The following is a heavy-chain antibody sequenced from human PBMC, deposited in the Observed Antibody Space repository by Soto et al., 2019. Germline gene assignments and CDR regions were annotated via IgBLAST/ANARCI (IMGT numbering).Heavy chain of an antibody. CDR3: LNVAYY. CDR2: INRDSTVI. CDR1: GFSFSTHY. J-gene: IGHJ4*02. Sequence: EEQLVESGGGLVQPGGSLRLSCAASGFSFSTHYMNWVRQTPGKGLEWVSSINRDSTVIKYADSVKGRFTISRDNARNSLSLHMNILRAEDTAVYYCLNVAYYVGPGTLVTVSS. V-gene: IGHV3-48*01.